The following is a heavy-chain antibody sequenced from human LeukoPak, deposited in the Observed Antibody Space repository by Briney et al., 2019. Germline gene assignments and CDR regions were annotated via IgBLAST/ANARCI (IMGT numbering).Heavy chain of an antibody. CDR3: ARDPNIGWFDP. D-gene: IGHD5-12*01. V-gene: IGHV1-18*01. Sequence: GASVKVSCKASGYTFTSDGISWVRQAPGQGLEWMGWISAYNGNTNYARKLQGRVTMTTDTSTSTAYMELRSLRSDDTAVYYCARDPNIGWFDPWGQGTLVTVSS. CDR2: ISAYNGNT. CDR1: GYTFTSDG. J-gene: IGHJ5*02.